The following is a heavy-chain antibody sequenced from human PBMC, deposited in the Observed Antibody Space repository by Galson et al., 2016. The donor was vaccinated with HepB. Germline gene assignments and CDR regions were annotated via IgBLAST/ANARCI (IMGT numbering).Heavy chain of an antibody. V-gene: IGHV3-30*18. Sequence: SLRLSCAASGFTFSTYGMHWVRQAPGKGLEWVAVISYDATTRYYADSVKGRLTISRDDSKNTLFLQMNSLRGEDTAVYYCAKEPAPSGAAYAGATDVWGQGTTVTVAS. CDR1: GFTFSTYG. J-gene: IGHJ6*02. D-gene: IGHD1-26*01. CDR2: ISYDATTR. CDR3: AKEPAPSGAAYAGATDV.